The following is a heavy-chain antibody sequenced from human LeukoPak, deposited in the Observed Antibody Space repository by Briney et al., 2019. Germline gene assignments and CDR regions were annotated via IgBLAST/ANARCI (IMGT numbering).Heavy chain of an antibody. J-gene: IGHJ3*02. D-gene: IGHD3-3*01. CDR2: FDPEDGET. Sequence: ASVKVSCKVSGYSLTELSMHWMRQAPGKGLEWMGGFDPEDGETIYAQKFQGRVTMTEDTSTDTAYMELSSLRSEDTAVYYCATDPLYDFWSCSRAFDIWGQGTMVTVSS. V-gene: IGHV1-24*01. CDR3: ATDPLYDFWSCSRAFDI. CDR1: GYSLTELS.